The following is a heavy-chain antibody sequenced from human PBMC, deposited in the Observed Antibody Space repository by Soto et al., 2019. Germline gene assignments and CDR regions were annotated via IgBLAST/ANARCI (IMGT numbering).Heavy chain of an antibody. D-gene: IGHD3-10*01. CDR2: IYYSGST. J-gene: IGHJ5*02. V-gene: IGHV4-61*01. CDR3: ARGRAVFLWFGARGGFDP. Sequence: PSDTLSLTFTVSGCSVSSGSYYWSWILQPPGKGLEWIGYIYYSGSTNYNPSLKSRVAISVDTSKNQFSLKLSSVTAADTAVYYCARGRAVFLWFGARGGFDPWGKGTLFTVSS. CDR1: GCSVSSGSYY.